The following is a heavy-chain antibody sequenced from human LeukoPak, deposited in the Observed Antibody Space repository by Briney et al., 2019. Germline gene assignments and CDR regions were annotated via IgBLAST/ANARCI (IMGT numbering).Heavy chain of an antibody. CDR3: ARSSLIYGDYVDY. V-gene: IGHV4-59*01. CDR1: GGSISSYY. D-gene: IGHD4-17*01. J-gene: IGHJ4*02. Sequence: RASETLSLTCTVSGGSISSYYWSWIRQPPGKGLEWIGSIYHSGSTNYNPSLKSRVTISLDMSRRQFSLNLSSVTAADTAVYYCARSSLIYGDYVDYWGQGTLVTVSS. CDR2: IYHSGST.